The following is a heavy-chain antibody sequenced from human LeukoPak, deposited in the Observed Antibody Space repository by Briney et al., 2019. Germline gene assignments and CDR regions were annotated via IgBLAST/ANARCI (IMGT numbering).Heavy chain of an antibody. J-gene: IGHJ4*02. D-gene: IGHD3-10*01. V-gene: IGHV3-30*04. Sequence: GGSLRLSCAASGFTFSTYTMHWVRQAPGKGLEWVAVISYDGSLKYYADSVKGRFTISRDNSKNTVFLQMNSLRAEDTAVYYCARGDYYGSGSYRYYFDYWGQGTLVTVSS. CDR1: GFTFSTYT. CDR2: ISYDGSLK. CDR3: ARGDYYGSGSYRYYFDY.